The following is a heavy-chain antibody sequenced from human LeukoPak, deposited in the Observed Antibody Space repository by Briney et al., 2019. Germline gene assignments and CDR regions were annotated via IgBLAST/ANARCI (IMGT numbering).Heavy chain of an antibody. J-gene: IGHJ4*02. CDR2: IYHSGTT. CDR1: GGSISTSFYH. CDR3: ASPLGYCSSTDCYGDY. D-gene: IGHD2-2*01. Sequence: SETLSLTCIVSGGSISTSFYHWGWIRQPPGKGLEWIGSIYHSGTTYYNPSLKSRVTISVDTSKNQFSLKVNSVTAADTAVYYYASPLGYCSSTDCYGDYWGQGTLVTVSS. V-gene: IGHV4-39*01.